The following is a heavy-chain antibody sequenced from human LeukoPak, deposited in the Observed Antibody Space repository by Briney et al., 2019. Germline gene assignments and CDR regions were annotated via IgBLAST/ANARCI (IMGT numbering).Heavy chain of an antibody. V-gene: IGHV1-69*13. CDR3: ARDLCGGCTDNWFDP. Sequence: ASVKVSCKASGGTFSSYAISWVRQAPGQGLEWMGGIIPIFGTTNYAQKFQGRVTITADESTSTAYMELSSLRSEDTAVYYCARDLCGGCTDNWFDPWGQGTLVTVSS. J-gene: IGHJ5*02. D-gene: IGHD2-21*01. CDR1: GGTFSSYA. CDR2: IIPIFGTT.